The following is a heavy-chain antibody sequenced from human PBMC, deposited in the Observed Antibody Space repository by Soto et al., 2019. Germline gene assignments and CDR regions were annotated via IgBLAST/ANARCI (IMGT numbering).Heavy chain of an antibody. D-gene: IGHD3-16*01. J-gene: IGHJ3*02. CDR2: IYHSGST. V-gene: IGHV4-39*01. Sequence: PSETLSLTCTVSGASISSSDYYCGWIRQPPGMGLEWIGIIYHSGSTYYSPSLKSRVTVSVDTSKSQFSLKLSSVTAADTAVYYCANLDVITFEGVAGHHDVLAIWAQRTIV. CDR1: GASISSSDYY. CDR3: ANLDVITFEGVAGHHDVLAI.